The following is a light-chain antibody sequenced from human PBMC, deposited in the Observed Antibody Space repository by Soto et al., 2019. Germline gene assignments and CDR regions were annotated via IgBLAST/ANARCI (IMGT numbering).Light chain of an antibody. V-gene: IGKV2-28*01. Sequence: DIVMTQSPLSLPVTPGEPASISCRSSQSLLNRNADNFLNWYLQKPGQSPHLLIYLGSNRASGVTDRFSGSGSGTDFTLKISSVEAEDVGVYYCMQALQTPFTFGGGTRVEI. J-gene: IGKJ4*01. CDR2: LGS. CDR1: QSLLNRNADNF. CDR3: MQALQTPFT.